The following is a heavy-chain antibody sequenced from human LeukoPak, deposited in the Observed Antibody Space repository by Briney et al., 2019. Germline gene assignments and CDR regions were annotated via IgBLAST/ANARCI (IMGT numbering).Heavy chain of an antibody. CDR2: MNPNSGNT. CDR1: GYTFTSYD. J-gene: IGHJ4*02. CDR3: ARGRKTWLLTYYFDY. V-gene: IGHV1-8*03. Sequence: ASVKVSCKASGYTFTSYDINWVRQATGQGLEWMGWMNPNSGNTGYAQKFQGRVTITRNTSISTAYMELSSLRSEDTAVYYCARGRKTWLLTYYFDYWGQGTLVTVSS. D-gene: IGHD5-12*01.